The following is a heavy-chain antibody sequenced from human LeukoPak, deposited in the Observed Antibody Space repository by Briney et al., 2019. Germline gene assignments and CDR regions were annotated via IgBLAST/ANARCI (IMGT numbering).Heavy chain of an antibody. Sequence: GGSLRLSCAASGFTFSSYSMNWVRQAPGKGLEWVSSISSSSSYIYYADSVKGRFTISRDNAKNSLYLQMNSLRAEDTALYYCAKETSSWYFDLWGRGTLVTVSS. J-gene: IGHJ2*01. CDR1: GFTFSSYS. V-gene: IGHV3-21*04. D-gene: IGHD6-6*01. CDR3: AKETSSWYFDL. CDR2: ISSSSSYI.